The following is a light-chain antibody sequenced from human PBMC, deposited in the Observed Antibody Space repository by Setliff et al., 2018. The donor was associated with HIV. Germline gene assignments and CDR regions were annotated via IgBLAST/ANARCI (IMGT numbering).Light chain of an antibody. CDR1: SSDVGSYNL. CDR3: CSYVGSSTPHVV. CDR2: EVS. V-gene: IGLV2-23*02. Sequence: HSALTQPASVSGSPGQSITISCTGTSSDVGSYNLVSWYQQHPGKAPKLMIYEVSKRPSGVSNRFSGSKSGNTASLTISGLQAEDEADYYCCSYVGSSTPHVVFGGGTKVTVL. J-gene: IGLJ2*01.